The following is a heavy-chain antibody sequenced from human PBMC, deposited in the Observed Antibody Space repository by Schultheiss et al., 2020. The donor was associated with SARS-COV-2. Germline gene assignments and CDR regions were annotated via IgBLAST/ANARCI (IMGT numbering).Heavy chain of an antibody. CDR2: IYWDDDK. CDR3: AHRREGAFDI. V-gene: IGHV2-5*02. D-gene: IGHD1-26*01. CDR1: GFSLSTSGVG. J-gene: IGHJ3*02. Sequence: SGPTLVKPTQTFTLTCTFSGFSLSTSGVGVGWIRQPPGKALEWLALIYWDDDKHYSTSLKTRLTISKDTSKNQVVLTMTNMDPVDTASYYCAHRREGAFDIWGQGTMVTVSS.